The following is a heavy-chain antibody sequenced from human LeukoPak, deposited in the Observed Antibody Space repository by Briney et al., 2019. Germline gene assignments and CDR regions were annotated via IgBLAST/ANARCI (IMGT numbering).Heavy chain of an antibody. CDR1: GFTFSSYA. J-gene: IGHJ4*02. CDR2: ISGSGGST. V-gene: IGHV3-23*01. D-gene: IGHD3-22*01. Sequence: GGSLRLSCAASGFTFSSYAMSWVRQAPGKGLEWVSAISGSGGSTYYADSVKGRFTISRDNSKNTLYLQMNSLRAEDTAVYNCAKTVAGSVVVPPFGYWGQGTLVTVSS. CDR3: AKTVAGSVVVPPFGY.